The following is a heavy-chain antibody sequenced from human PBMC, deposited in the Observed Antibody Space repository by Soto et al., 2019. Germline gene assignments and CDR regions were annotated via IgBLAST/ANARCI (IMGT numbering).Heavy chain of an antibody. D-gene: IGHD3-10*01. V-gene: IGHV3-74*01. Sequence: PGGSLRLSCATPWFTFSNYWVDWVPPAPGKGLVWVSRINSDGTDTTYADSVKGRFTISRDNAKNTLYLQVNSLRAEDTAVYYCARATGSRPPRFDYWGQGTLVTVS. CDR3: ARATGSRPPRFDY. CDR2: INSDGTDT. CDR1: WFTFSNYW. J-gene: IGHJ4*02.